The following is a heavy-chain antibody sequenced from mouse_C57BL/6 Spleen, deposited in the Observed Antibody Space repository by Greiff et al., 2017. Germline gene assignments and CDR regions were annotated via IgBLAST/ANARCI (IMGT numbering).Heavy chain of an antibody. J-gene: IGHJ1*03. Sequence: VQLKQSGAELVRPGASVKLSCTASGFNIKDYYMHWVKQRPEQGLEWIGRIDPEDGDTEYAPKFQGKATMTADTSSNTAYLQLSSLTSEDTAVYYCTTKGITTVVDWYFDVWGTGTTVTVSS. V-gene: IGHV14-1*01. CDR3: TTKGITTVVDWYFDV. D-gene: IGHD1-1*01. CDR2: IDPEDGDT. CDR1: GFNIKDYY.